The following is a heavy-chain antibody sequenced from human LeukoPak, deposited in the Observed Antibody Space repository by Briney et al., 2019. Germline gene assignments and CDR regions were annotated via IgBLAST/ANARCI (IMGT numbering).Heavy chain of an antibody. D-gene: IGHD2-2*01. CDR1: GGSISSYY. CDR2: IYYSGST. J-gene: IGHJ5*02. Sequence: WVTLALTCTVSGGSISSYYWSWIRQPPGKGLEWIGYIYYSGSTNYNPSLKSRVTISVDTSKNQFSLKLSSVTAALTAVYYCARVQYQLLQPENWFDPWGQGTLVTVSS. CDR3: ARVQYQLLQPENWFDP. V-gene: IGHV4-59*01.